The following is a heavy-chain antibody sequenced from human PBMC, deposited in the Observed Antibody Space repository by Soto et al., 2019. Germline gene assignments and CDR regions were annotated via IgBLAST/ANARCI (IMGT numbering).Heavy chain of an antibody. Sequence: PGESLKISCKGSGYSFAGYWITWVRQKPGKGLEWMGRIDPSDSQTYYSPSFRGHVTISVTKSITTVFLQWSSLRASDTAMYYCARLGYDILTGSPTLGYYGMDVWGQGTTVTVSS. CDR3: ARLGYDILTGSPTLGYYGMDV. D-gene: IGHD3-9*01. CDR1: GYSFAGYW. J-gene: IGHJ6*02. V-gene: IGHV5-10-1*01. CDR2: IDPSDSQT.